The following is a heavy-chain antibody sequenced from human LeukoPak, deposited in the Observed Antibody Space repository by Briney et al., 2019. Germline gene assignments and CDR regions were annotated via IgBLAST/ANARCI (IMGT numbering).Heavy chain of an antibody. V-gene: IGHV3-43*01. J-gene: IGHJ4*02. CDR2: ISWDDGNT. Sequence: GGSLRLSCAASGFTFRSHWMHWVRQAPGKGLEWVSLISWDDGNTYYADSVKGRFTISRDNSKNSLYLQMNSLRTEDTALYYCAKDLRRGYSYGFFDYWGQGTLVTVSS. CDR1: GFTFRSHW. CDR3: AKDLRRGYSYGFFDY. D-gene: IGHD5-18*01.